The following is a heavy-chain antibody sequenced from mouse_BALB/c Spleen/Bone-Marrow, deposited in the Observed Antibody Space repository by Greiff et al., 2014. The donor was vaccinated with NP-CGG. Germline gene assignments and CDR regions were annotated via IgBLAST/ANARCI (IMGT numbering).Heavy chain of an antibody. CDR1: GYTFTSYW. V-gene: IGHV1S72*01. CDR2: IAPYDSET. J-gene: IGHJ3*01. Sequence: QVQLQQSGAELVRPGAPVKLSCKASGYTFTSYWMHWVKQRHGRSLEWIGRIAPYDSETTYNQKFKDKATLTVDKSSRTAYIQLSNPTSEYSAGQNCASRGFGYGLACWGQGTPVTVSA. D-gene: IGHD5-1*01. CDR3: ASRGFGYGLAC.